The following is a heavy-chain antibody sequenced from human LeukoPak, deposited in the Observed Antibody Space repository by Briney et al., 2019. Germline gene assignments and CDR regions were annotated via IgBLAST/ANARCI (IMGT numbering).Heavy chain of an antibody. Sequence: GASVKVSCKASGYTFTSSDINWVRQATGQGLEWMGWMNPNSGNTGYAQKFQGRVTMTRNTSISTAYMELSSLRSEDTAVYYCAREGTYYDFWSGYYQNRLFDYWGQGTLVTVSS. D-gene: IGHD3-3*01. CDR1: GYTFTSSD. CDR3: AREGTYYDFWSGYYQNRLFDY. V-gene: IGHV1-8*01. J-gene: IGHJ4*02. CDR2: MNPNSGNT.